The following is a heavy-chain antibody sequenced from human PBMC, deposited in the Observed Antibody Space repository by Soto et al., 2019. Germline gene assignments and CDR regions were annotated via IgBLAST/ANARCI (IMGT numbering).Heavy chain of an antibody. D-gene: IGHD2-2*02. CDR2: ISNSGSTI. J-gene: IGHJ3*02. Sequence: PVGSLRLSCAASGFTFSSYSMNWFRQAPVKGLEWVSYISNSGSTIYYTDYTDSVKGRFTISRDNAKNSLYLQMNSMRHEDTALYYCARDLAPAAIPDAFDIWGQGTMVTVSS. V-gene: IGHV3-48*02. CDR3: ARDLAPAAIPDAFDI. CDR1: GFTFSSYS.